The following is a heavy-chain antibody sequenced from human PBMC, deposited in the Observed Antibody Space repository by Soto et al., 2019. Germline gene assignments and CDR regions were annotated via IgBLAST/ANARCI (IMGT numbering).Heavy chain of an antibody. CDR1: GASISSGGYY. D-gene: IGHD5-18*01. J-gene: IGHJ4*02. V-gene: IGHV4-31*11. CDR3: AREKGAMADF. Sequence: QVQLQESGPGLVKPSQTLSLTCVVSGASISSGGYYWSWIRQHPGKGLEWIGYVYYSGSTYYNPSLKSRVTISVYTSKNQFSLRLSSVTAADTAVYYCAREKGAMADFWGQGILVTVSP. CDR2: VYYSGST.